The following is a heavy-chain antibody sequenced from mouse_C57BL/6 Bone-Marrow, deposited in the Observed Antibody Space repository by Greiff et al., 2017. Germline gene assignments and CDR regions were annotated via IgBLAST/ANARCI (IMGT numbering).Heavy chain of an antibody. CDR1: GYTFTSYT. J-gene: IGHJ4*01. Sequence: QVQLQQSGAELARPGASVKMSCKASGYTFTSYTMHWVKQRPGQGLEWIGYINPSSGYTKYNQKFKDKATLTADKSSSTAYMQLSSLTSEDSAVYYCASWDALYYAMVYWGQGTSVTVAS. CDR2: INPSSGYT. CDR3: ASWDALYYAMVY. D-gene: IGHD4-1*01. V-gene: IGHV1-4*01.